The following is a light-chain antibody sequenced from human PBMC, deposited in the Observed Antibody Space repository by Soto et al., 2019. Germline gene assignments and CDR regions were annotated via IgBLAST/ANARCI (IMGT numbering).Light chain of an antibody. J-gene: IGLJ2*01. V-gene: IGLV2-14*01. CDR3: SSYTSSSTLEGV. CDR2: EVS. CDR1: SSDVGGYNY. Sequence: ALTQPASVSGSPGQSITISCTGTSSDVGGYNYVSWYQQHPGKAPKLMIYEVSNRPSGVSNRFSGSKSGNTASLTISGLQAEDEADYYCSSYTSSSTLEGVFGGGTQLTVL.